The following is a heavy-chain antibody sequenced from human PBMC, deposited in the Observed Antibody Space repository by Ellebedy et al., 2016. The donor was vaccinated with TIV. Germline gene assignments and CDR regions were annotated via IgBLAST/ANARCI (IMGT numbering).Heavy chain of an antibody. Sequence: GGSLRLXXAASGFTFSNYAMSWVRQAPGKGLGWVSAITGIGTSTYYADSVKGRFTISRDNSKNTLSLQMNSLRADDTAIYYCAKPMGPGGRFDAFDIWGQGTLVTVSS. CDR1: GFTFSNYA. D-gene: IGHD3-16*01. J-gene: IGHJ3*02. CDR2: ITGIGTST. V-gene: IGHV3-23*01. CDR3: AKPMGPGGRFDAFDI.